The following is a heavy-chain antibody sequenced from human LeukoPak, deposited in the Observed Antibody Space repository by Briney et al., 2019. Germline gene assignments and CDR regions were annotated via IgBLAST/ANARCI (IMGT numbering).Heavy chain of an antibody. J-gene: IGHJ4*02. CDR1: GGSINNYC. Sequence: PSETLSLTCTVSGGSINNYCWSWIRQPAGKGLEWIGRIYTSGSTNYNPSLKSRVTMSVDTSKNQFSLKLSSVTAADTAMYYCAKERGYSYDYDYWGQGTLVTVSS. V-gene: IGHV4-4*07. D-gene: IGHD5-18*01. CDR2: IYTSGST. CDR3: AKERGYSYDYDY.